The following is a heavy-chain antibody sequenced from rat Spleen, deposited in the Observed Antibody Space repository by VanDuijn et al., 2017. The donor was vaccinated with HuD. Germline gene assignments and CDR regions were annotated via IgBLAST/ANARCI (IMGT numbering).Heavy chain of an antibody. V-gene: IGHV2-6*01. CDR2: ISSGGNT. Sequence: QVQLKESGPGLVQPSQTLSLTCTVSGFSLTSYHVSWVRQPPGKGLEWIAAISSGGNTYYNSVLKSRLSISRDTSKSQVFLKMNSLQPEDTGTYYCARHLATRVSPYYFDYWGQGVMVTVSS. CDR1: GFSLTSYH. CDR3: ARHLATRVSPYYFDY. D-gene: IGHD1-4*01. J-gene: IGHJ2*01.